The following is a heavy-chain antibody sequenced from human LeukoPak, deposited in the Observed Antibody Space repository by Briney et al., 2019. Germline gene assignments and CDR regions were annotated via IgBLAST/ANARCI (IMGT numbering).Heavy chain of an antibody. CDR2: ISAYNGNT. D-gene: IGHD3-22*01. V-gene: IGHV1-18*01. CDR3: ARGSIVVAAYDAFDI. J-gene: IGHJ3*02. CDR1: GYTFTSYG. Sequence: GASVKVSCKASGYTFTSYGISWVRQAPGQGLEWMGWISAYNGNTNYAQKLQGRVTMTTDTSTSTAYMELRSLRSDDTVVYYCARGSIVVAAYDAFDIWGQGTMVTVSS.